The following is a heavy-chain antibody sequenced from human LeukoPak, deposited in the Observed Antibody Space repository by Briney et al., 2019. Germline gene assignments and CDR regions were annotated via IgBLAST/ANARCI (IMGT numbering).Heavy chain of an antibody. D-gene: IGHD1-26*01. J-gene: IGHJ5*02. CDR1: GGTFSSYA. CDR3: ARDPSEWELLRFDP. CDR2: IIPILGIA. V-gene: IGHV1-69*04. Sequence: SVKVSCKASGGTFSSYAISWVRQAPGQGLEWMGRIIPILGIANYAQKFQGRVTITADKSTSTAYMELSSLRSEDTAVYYCARDPSEWELLRFDPWGQGPWSPSPQ.